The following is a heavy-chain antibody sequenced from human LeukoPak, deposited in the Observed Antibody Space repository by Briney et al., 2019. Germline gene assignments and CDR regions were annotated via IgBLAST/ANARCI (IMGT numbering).Heavy chain of an antibody. V-gene: IGHV3-23*01. CDR3: AKDLTYYYDSSGYYFY. J-gene: IGHJ4*02. Sequence: GGSLRLSCAASGFTFSSYAMSWVRQAPGKGLEWVSAISGSGGSTYYADSVKGRFTISRDNSKNTLYLQMNSLRAEDTAVYYCAKDLTYYYDSSGYYFYWGQGTLVTVSS. D-gene: IGHD3-22*01. CDR1: GFTFSSYA. CDR2: ISGSGGST.